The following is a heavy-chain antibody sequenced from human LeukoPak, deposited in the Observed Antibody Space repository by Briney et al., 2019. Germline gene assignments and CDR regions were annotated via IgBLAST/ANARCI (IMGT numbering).Heavy chain of an antibody. CDR1: GLTFSSYA. V-gene: IGHV3-23*01. CDR2: ISGSGGST. CDR3: AKGRTYYDILTGYDY. Sequence: GGSLRLSCAASGLTFSSYAMSWVRQAPGKGLEWVSGISGSGGSTYYADSVKGRFTISRDNSKNTLYLQVNSLRAEDTAVYYCAKGRTYYDILTGYDYWGQGTLVTAS. J-gene: IGHJ4*02. D-gene: IGHD3-9*01.